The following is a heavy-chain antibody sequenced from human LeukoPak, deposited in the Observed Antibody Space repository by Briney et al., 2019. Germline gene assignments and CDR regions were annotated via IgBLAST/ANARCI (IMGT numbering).Heavy chain of an antibody. Sequence: ASVKVSCKASGYTFTGYYMHWVRQAPGQGLEWMGRINPNSGGTNYAQKFQGRVTMTRDTSISTAYMELSRLRSDDTAVYYCAREFSEMATPPAAYWGQGTLVTVSS. V-gene: IGHV1-2*06. CDR3: AREFSEMATPPAAY. J-gene: IGHJ4*02. D-gene: IGHD5-24*01. CDR1: GYTFTGYY. CDR2: INPNSGGT.